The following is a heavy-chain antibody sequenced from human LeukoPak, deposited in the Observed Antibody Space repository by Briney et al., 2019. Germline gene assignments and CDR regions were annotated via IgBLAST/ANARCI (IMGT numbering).Heavy chain of an antibody. D-gene: IGHD5-18*01. CDR3: AKDLLRPGADTAMVRPLDY. V-gene: IGHV3-23*01. CDR1: GFTFSSYA. CDR2: ISGRGGST. J-gene: IGHJ4*02. Sequence: GGSLRLSCTVSGFTFSSYAMNWVRQAPGKGLEWVSAISGRGGSTYYADSVKGRFTISRDNSRNTLYLQMNSLRAEDTAVYYCAKDLLRPGADTAMVRPLDYWGQGTLVTVSS.